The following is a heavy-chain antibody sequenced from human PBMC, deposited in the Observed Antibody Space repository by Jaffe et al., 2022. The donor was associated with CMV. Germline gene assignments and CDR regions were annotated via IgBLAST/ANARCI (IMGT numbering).Heavy chain of an antibody. CDR2: INPNSGGT. CDR3: ARDPGVGPRSRSYYYGMDV. V-gene: IGHV1-2*02. J-gene: IGHJ6*02. D-gene: IGHD1-26*01. CDR1: GYTFTAYY. Sequence: QVQLVQSGAEVKEPGASVKVSCKASGYTFTAYYVHWVRQAPGQGLEWMGWINPNSGGTNYAQKFQGRVTMTRDTSISTAYMELSRLRSDDTAVYYCARDPGVGPRSRSYYYGMDVWGQGTTVTVSS.